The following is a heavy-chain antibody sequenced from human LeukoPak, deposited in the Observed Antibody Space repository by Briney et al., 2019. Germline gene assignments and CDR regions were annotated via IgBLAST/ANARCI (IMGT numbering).Heavy chain of an antibody. CDR3: ARADYSSTWSHDYYYMDV. Sequence: SETLSLTCAVYGGSFSSYYWSWIRQPAGKGLEWIGRIYTSGSTNYNPSLKSRVTMSVDTSKNQFSLKLSSVTAADTAVYYCARADYSSTWSHDYYYMDVWGKGTTVTVSS. J-gene: IGHJ6*03. CDR1: GGSFSSYY. V-gene: IGHV4-59*10. D-gene: IGHD6-13*01. CDR2: IYTSGST.